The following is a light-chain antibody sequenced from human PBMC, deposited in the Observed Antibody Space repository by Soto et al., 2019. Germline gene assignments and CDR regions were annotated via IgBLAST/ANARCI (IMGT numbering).Light chain of an antibody. V-gene: IGLV1-51*01. CDR3: GTWDSSLNAVV. J-gene: IGLJ2*01. CDR2: DNN. Sequence: QSVLTQPPSVSAAPGQRVTISCSGGSSNIGNNYVSWYQQLPGTAPKLLIYDNNKRPSGIPDRFSGSKSGTSATLGITGLQTGDEADYYCGTWDSSLNAVVLGGGTKVTVL. CDR1: SSNIGNNY.